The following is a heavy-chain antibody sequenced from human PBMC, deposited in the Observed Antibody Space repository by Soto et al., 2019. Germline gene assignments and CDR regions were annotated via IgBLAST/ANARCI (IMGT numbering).Heavy chain of an antibody. CDR1: GFTFSSYD. D-gene: IGHD1-26*01. Sequence: EVQVLESGGGLVQPGGSLRLSCAASGFTFSSYDMTWVRQAPGKGLEWVSALSGSGRNTYYADSVKGRFTISRDNSKNTLYLQMNSLRAEDTVLYYCAVKGGSGSYWGAFDYWGQGTLVTVSS. V-gene: IGHV3-23*01. J-gene: IGHJ4*02. CDR3: AVKGGSGSYWGAFDY. CDR2: LSGSGRNT.